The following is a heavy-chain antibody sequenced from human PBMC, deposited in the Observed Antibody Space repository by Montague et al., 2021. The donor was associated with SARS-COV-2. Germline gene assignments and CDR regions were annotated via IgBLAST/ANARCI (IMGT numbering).Heavy chain of an antibody. J-gene: IGHJ6*02. CDR2: TYHRSKWYN. D-gene: IGHD5-18*01. CDR1: GDSVSSNSAA. CDR3: ARDTRIQLWFDRDYYYGMDV. V-gene: IGHV6-1*01. Sequence: CAISGDSVSSNSAAWNWIRQSPSRDLEWLGRTYHRSKWYNDYAVSVKSRITINPDTSKNQFSLQLNSVTPEDTAVYYCARDTRIQLWFDRDYYYGMDVWGQGTTVTVSS.